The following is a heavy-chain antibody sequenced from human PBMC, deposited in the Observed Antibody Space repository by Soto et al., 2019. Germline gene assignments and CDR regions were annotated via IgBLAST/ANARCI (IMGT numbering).Heavy chain of an antibody. CDR1: GGSISSGGYY. D-gene: IGHD3-10*01. J-gene: IGHJ5*02. CDR2: IYYSGST. Sequence: SETLSLTCTVSGGSISSGGYYWSWIRQHPGKGLEWIGYIYYSGSTYYNPSLKSRVTISVDTSKNQFSLKLSSVTAADTAVYYCAREVNVLLWFGELWPVRWFDPWGQGTLVTVSS. CDR3: AREVNVLLWFGELWPVRWFDP. V-gene: IGHV4-31*03.